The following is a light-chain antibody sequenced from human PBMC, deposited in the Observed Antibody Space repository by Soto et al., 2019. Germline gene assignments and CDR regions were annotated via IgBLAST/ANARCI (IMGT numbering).Light chain of an antibody. V-gene: IGKV3-11*01. CDR3: QQRNDWPPAT. Sequence: VLTQSPATLSLSPGERATLSCRASQSVSFYLAWYQQKPGQAPRLLIYDTSKRAPGIPARFSGSGSGTDFTLTITRVEPEEFAVYYCQQRNDWPPATFGGGTKVEIK. J-gene: IGKJ4*01. CDR2: DTS. CDR1: QSVSFY.